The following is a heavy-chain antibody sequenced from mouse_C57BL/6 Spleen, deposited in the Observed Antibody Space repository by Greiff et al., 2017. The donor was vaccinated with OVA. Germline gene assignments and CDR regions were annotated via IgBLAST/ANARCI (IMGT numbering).Heavy chain of an antibody. CDR1: GYTFTSYW. CDR2: IYPGSGST. CDR3: ARRGLLRYSFAY. V-gene: IGHV1-55*01. Sequence: QVQLQQPGAELVKPGASVTMSCKASGYTFTSYWITWVKQRPGQGLEWIGDIYPGSGSTNYNEKFKSKATLTVDTSSSTAYMQLSSLTSEDSAVYYCARRGLLRYSFAYWGQGTLVTVSA. J-gene: IGHJ3*01. D-gene: IGHD1-1*01.